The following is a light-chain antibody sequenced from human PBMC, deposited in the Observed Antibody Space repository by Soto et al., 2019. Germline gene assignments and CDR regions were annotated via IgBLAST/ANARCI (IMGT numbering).Light chain of an antibody. V-gene: IGKV1-39*01. Sequence: DIQMTQSPSSLSASVGDRVTITCRASQSISSYLNWYQQKPGKAPKLLIYAASSLQSGVPARFSGSGSGTDFTLTISSLEPEDFAFYYCQQRTNWPLTFGGGTKVEIK. J-gene: IGKJ4*01. CDR3: QQRTNWPLT. CDR1: QSISSY. CDR2: AAS.